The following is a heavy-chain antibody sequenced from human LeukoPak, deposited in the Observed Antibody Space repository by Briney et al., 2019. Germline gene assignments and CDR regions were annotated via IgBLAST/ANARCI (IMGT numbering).Heavy chain of an antibody. CDR1: GGSFSGYY. CDR3: ARRPDYYGSGEFDP. V-gene: IGHV4-34*01. Sequence: PSETLSLTCAVYGGSFSGYYWSWIRQPPGKGLEWIGEINHSGRTYYNPSLKSRVSISVDTSKNQFSLKLSSVTAADTGVYYCARRPDYYGSGEFDPWGQGTLVTVSS. CDR2: INHSGRT. J-gene: IGHJ5*02. D-gene: IGHD3-10*01.